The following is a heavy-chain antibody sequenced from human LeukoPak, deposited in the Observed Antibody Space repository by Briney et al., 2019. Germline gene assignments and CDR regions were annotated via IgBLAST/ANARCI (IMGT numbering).Heavy chain of an antibody. J-gene: IGHJ4*01. CDR2: ISGSGGST. CDR1: GFTFSSYA. V-gene: IGHV3-23*01. Sequence: GGSLRLSCAASGFTFSSYAMSWVRQAPGKGLEWVSAISGSGGSTYYADSVKGRFTISRDNSKNTLYLQMNSLRAEDTAVYYCAKVDPNYDFWSGPIDYWGQGTLVTVSS. D-gene: IGHD3-3*01. CDR3: AKVDPNYDFWSGPIDY.